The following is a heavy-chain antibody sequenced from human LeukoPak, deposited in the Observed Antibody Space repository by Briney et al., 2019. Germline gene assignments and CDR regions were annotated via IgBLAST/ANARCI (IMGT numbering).Heavy chain of an antibody. CDR1: GFTFSSYS. CDR3: AAVLRYFDWFHFDY. J-gene: IGHJ4*02. CDR2: IYSGGST. Sequence: GGSLRLSCAASGFTFSSYSMNWVRQAPGKGLEWVSVIYSGGSTYYADSVKGRFTISRDNSKNTLYLQMNSLRDEDTAVYYCAAVLRYFDWFHFDYWGQGTLVTVSS. D-gene: IGHD3-9*01. V-gene: IGHV3-66*01.